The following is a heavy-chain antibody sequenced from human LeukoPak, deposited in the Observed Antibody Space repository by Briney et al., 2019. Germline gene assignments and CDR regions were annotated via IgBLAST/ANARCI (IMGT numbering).Heavy chain of an antibody. CDR2: INTNTGNP. J-gene: IGHJ4*02. D-gene: IGHD5-24*01. Sequence: ASVKVSCKASGYTFTSYAMNWVRQAPGQGLEWTGWINTNTGNPTYAQGFTGRFVFSLDTSVSTAYLQISSLKAEDTAVYYCARGPRYGYNYPSGYWGQGTLVTVSS. CDR1: GYTFTSYA. CDR3: ARGPRYGYNYPSGY. V-gene: IGHV7-4-1*02.